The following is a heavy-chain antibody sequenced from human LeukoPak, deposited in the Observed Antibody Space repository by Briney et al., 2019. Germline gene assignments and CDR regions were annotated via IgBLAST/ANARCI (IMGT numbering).Heavy chain of an antibody. CDR3: ARERDDYDDPGPLDY. V-gene: IGHV3-30*02. D-gene: IGHD4-17*01. J-gene: IGHJ4*02. CDR2: INYDGSNK. Sequence: PGGSLRLSCAASGFSFRHYGMHWVRQAPGKGLEWVAFINYDGSNKYYADSVKGRFTISRDNSKNTLYLEINSLRAGDTAVYYCARERDDYDDPGPLDYWGQGTLVTVSS. CDR1: GFSFRHYG.